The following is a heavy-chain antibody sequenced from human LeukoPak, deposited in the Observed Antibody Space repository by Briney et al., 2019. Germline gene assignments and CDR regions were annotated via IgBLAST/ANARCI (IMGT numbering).Heavy chain of an antibody. CDR2: INQSGIS. D-gene: IGHD2-2*01. CDR1: GGSISGGGYY. CDR3: ARGREPARPPLGY. V-gene: IGHV4-34*01. Sequence: PSQTLSLTCAVSGGSISGGGYYWSWIRQPPGKGLEWIGEINQSGISNYNPSLKSRVTISVDTSKNQFSLKLSSVTAADTAVYYCARGREPARPPLGYWGRGTLVTVSS. J-gene: IGHJ4*02.